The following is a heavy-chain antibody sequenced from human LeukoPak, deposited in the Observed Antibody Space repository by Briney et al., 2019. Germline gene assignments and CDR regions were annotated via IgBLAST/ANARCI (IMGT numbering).Heavy chain of an antibody. V-gene: IGHV3-23*01. CDR1: GFTFSSYA. D-gene: IGHD3-3*01. Sequence: GGSLRLSCAASGFTFSSYAMSWVRQAPGKGLEWVSAISGSGGSTYYADSVKGRFSISRDNSKNTLYLQMNSLRAEDTAVYYCAKDWYYDFWSGYSNWGQGTLVTVSS. CDR3: AKDWYYDFWSGYSN. CDR2: ISGSGGST. J-gene: IGHJ4*02.